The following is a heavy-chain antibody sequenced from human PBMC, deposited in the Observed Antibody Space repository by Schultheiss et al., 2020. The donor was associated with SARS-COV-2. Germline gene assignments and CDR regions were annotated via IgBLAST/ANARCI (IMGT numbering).Heavy chain of an antibody. J-gene: IGHJ6*02. V-gene: IGHV3-21*01. Sequence: GESLKISCAASGFTFSSYSMNWVRQAPGKGLEWVSSISSSSSYIYYADSVKGRFTISRDNAKNSLYLQMNSLRDEDTAVYYCARDSEQQLVLWGYYYYYGMDVWGQGTTVTVSS. CDR1: GFTFSSYS. CDR3: ARDSEQQLVLWGYYYYYGMDV. CDR2: ISSSSSYI. D-gene: IGHD6-13*01.